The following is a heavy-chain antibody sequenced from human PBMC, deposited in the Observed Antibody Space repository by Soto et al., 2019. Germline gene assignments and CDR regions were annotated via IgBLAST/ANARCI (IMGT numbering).Heavy chain of an antibody. CDR3: AREKGYISGPKNSDY. J-gene: IGHJ4*02. V-gene: IGHV4-30-4*01. Sequence: SETLSLTCSVSGASISSGDYFWSWIRQSPGKGLEWIGYIYDSGSSYYNPSLQSRVTMSVDTSKNQFSLKLSSVTAADTAVYYCAREKGYISGPKNSDYWGQGTLVXVS. CDR2: IYDSGSS. CDR1: GASISSGDYF. D-gene: IGHD5-12*01.